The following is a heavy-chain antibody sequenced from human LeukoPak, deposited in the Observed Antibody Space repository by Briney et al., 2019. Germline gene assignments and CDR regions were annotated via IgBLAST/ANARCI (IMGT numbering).Heavy chain of an antibody. J-gene: IGHJ4*02. D-gene: IGHD3/OR15-3a*01. CDR1: GFTFSTYW. Sequence: GAQRLSCAASGFTFSTYWMHWVRQAPGKGLVWVSTINPEGNTPTYADSVKGRFTLSRNDAKNTLLLQMDSLRAEDTAIYYCVFFYTGLKIPYWGQGALVSVSS. CDR2: INPEGNTP. V-gene: IGHV3-74*01. CDR3: VFFYTGLKIPY.